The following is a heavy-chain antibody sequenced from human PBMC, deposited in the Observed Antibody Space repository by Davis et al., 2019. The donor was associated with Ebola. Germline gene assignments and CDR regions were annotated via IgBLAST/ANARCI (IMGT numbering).Heavy chain of an antibody. J-gene: IGHJ6*02. CDR3: ARHSPDRVSLWFGGMDV. CDR1: GYSFTSYW. Sequence: KVSCTGSGYSFTSYWIGWVRQIPGKGLEWLGIFYPGDSDTRYSPSFKGQVTISADKSISTAYLQWSSLKASDTAMYYCARHSPDRVSLWFGGMDVWGQGTTVTVSS. CDR2: FYPGDSDT. V-gene: IGHV5-51*01. D-gene: IGHD3-10*01.